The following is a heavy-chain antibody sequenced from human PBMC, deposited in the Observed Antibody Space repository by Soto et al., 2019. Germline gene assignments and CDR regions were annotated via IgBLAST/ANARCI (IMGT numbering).Heavy chain of an antibody. D-gene: IGHD3-22*01. Sequence: LXLTCTVSGGPFSSSSYYGGWILQPPGKGLEWIGSIYYSGSTYYNPSLKSRVTISVDTSKNQFSLKLSSVTAADTAVYYCARALEDSSGYLDYLGQGTLVTASS. CDR3: ARALEDSSGYLDY. CDR1: GGPFSSSSYY. V-gene: IGHV4-39*01. CDR2: IYYSGST. J-gene: IGHJ4*02.